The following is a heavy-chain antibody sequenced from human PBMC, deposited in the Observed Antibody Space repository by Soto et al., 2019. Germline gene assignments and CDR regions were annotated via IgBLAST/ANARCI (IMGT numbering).Heavy chain of an antibody. CDR2: ISGSGGST. CDR1: GFTFSSYA. CDR3: AKKLYRRGGNYGGYVAYFDY. V-gene: IGHV3-23*01. J-gene: IGHJ4*02. D-gene: IGHD4-17*01. Sequence: EVQLLESGGGLVQPGGSLRLSCAASGFTFSSYAMSWVRQAPGKGLEWVSAISGSGGSTYYADSVKGRFTISRDNSKNTLYLQTNSLRAEDTAVYYCAKKLYRRGGNYGGYVAYFDYWGQGTLVTVSS.